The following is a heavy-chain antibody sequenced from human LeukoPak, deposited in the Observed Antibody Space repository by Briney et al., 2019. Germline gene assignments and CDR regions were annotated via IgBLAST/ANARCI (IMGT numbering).Heavy chain of an antibody. D-gene: IGHD6-19*01. J-gene: IGHJ3*02. CDR1: GGSISSYY. V-gene: IGHV4-4*07. CDR2: IYTSGST. CDR3: ARDPRASGWPIRDAFDI. Sequence: PSETLSLTCTVSGGSISSYYWSWIRQPAGKGLEWIGRIYTSGSTNYNPSLKSRVTMSVGTSKNQFSLKLSSVTAADTAVYYCARDPRASGWPIRDAFDIWGQGTMVTVSS.